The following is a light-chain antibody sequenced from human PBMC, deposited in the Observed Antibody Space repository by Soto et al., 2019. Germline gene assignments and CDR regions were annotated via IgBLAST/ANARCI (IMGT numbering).Light chain of an antibody. CDR2: EVS. J-gene: IGLJ2*01. V-gene: IGLV2-8*01. CDR1: SSDVGGYNY. Sequence: QSALTQPPSASGSPGQSVTISCTGTSSDVGGYNYVSWYQQHPGKAPKLMIYEVSKRPSGVPDRFSGSKSGNTASLTVSGRQAADEADYFCSSYAGNKNVVFGGGTKLTVL. CDR3: SSYAGNKNVV.